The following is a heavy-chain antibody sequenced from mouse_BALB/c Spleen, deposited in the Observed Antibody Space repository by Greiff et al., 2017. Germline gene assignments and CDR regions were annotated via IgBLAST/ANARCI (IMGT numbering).Heavy chain of an antibody. CDR3: AREGDGNYSDY. CDR2: ISDGGSYT. CDR1: GFTFSDYY. V-gene: IGHV5-4*02. Sequence: EVQRVESGGGLVKPGGSLKLSCAASGFTFSDYYMYWVRQTPEKRLEWVATISDGGSYTYYPDSVKGRFTISRDNAKNNLYLQMSSLKSEDTAMYYCAREGDGNYSDYWGQGTTLTVSS. D-gene: IGHD2-1*01. J-gene: IGHJ2*01.